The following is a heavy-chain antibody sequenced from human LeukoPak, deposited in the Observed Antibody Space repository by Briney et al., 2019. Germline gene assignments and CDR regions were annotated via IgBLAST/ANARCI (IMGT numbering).Heavy chain of an antibody. CDR1: GGSIRSYY. J-gene: IGHJ5*02. CDR2: IYDSGST. Sequence: PSETLSLTCTVSGGSIRSYYWPWIRQPAGQGLEAIGYIYDSGSTNYNPSLKSRVTISVDTSKNQFSLKLSSVTAADTAVYYCARIKNRNCFDPWGQGTLVTVSS. D-gene: IGHD2/OR15-2a*01. V-gene: IGHV4-59*01. CDR3: ARIKNRNCFDP.